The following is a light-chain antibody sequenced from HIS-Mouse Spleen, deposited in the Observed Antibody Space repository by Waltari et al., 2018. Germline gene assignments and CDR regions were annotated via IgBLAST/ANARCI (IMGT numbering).Light chain of an antibody. J-gene: IGLJ2*01. V-gene: IGLV3-1*01. Sequence: SYELTQPPSVSVSPGQTASITCSGDKLGDKYACWYQQKPGQSPVLVIYQDSKRPSGIPERVSGSNSGKKATLTISGTQAMDEADYYCQAWDSSYSVFGGGTKLTVL. CDR2: QDS. CDR3: QAWDSSYSV. CDR1: KLGDKY.